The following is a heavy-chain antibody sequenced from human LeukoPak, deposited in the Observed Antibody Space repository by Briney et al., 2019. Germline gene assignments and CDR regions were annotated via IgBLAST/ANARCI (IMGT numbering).Heavy chain of an antibody. CDR2: ISSSSSYI. Sequence: GGSLRLSCAASGFTVSSNYMSWVRQAPGKGLEWVSSISSSSSYIYYADSVKGRFTISRDNAKNSLYLQMNSLRAEDTAVYYCARGVPDSRTKASDYWGQGTLVTVSS. V-gene: IGHV3-21*01. CDR3: ARGVPDSRTKASDY. D-gene: IGHD3-22*01. CDR1: GFTVSSNY. J-gene: IGHJ4*02.